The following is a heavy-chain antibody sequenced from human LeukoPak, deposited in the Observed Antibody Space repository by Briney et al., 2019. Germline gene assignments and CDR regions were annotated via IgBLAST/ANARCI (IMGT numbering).Heavy chain of an antibody. D-gene: IGHD3-3*01. CDR2: IIPIFGTA. V-gene: IGHV1-69*13. CDR1: GGTFSSYA. J-gene: IGHJ5*02. CDR3: ARVITNYDFWSGYSRHNWFDP. Sequence: ASVKVSCKASGGTFSSYAISWVRQAPGQGLEWMGGIIPIFGTANYAQKFQGRVTITADESTSTAYMELSSLRSEDTAVYYCARVITNYDFWSGYSRHNWFDPWGQGTLVTVSS.